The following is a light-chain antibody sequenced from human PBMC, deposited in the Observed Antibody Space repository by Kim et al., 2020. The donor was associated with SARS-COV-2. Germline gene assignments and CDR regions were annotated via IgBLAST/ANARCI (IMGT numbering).Light chain of an antibody. Sequence: ELTQPPSASGTPGQRVTISCSGSSSNIGSDYAYWYQQLPGTAPKVLIYRNNQRPSGVPDRFSGSKSDTSDSLAISGLRSEDEGDYYCASWDDSLSGLVFGGGTQLTVL. V-gene: IGLV1-47*01. CDR3: ASWDDSLSGLV. CDR2: RNN. J-gene: IGLJ2*01. CDR1: SSNIGSDY.